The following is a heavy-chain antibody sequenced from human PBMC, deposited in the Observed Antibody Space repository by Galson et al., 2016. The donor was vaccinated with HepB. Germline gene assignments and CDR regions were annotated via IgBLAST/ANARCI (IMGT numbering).Heavy chain of an antibody. D-gene: IGHD2/OR15-2a*01. Sequence: CAISGDSVSSNSAAWIWVRQSPLRGLEWLGRTYYRSKWYNDYAVSVKSRISIHPDTSKNQFSLQLNSVTPEDTAVYYCARVRCSTFRCQNWFDPWGQGTLVTVSS. V-gene: IGHV6-1*01. J-gene: IGHJ5*02. CDR1: GDSVSSNSAA. CDR3: ARVRCSTFRCQNWFDP. CDR2: TYYRSKWYN.